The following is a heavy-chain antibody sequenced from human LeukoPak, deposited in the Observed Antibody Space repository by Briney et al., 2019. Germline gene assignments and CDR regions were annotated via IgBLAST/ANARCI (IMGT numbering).Heavy chain of an antibody. V-gene: IGHV3-21*01. CDR2: ISSSSSYI. D-gene: IGHD1-26*01. CDR1: GFTFSSYS. Sequence: PGRSLRLSCAASGFTFSSYSMNWVRQAPGKGLEGVSSISSSSSYIYYADSVKGRFTISRDNAKNSLYLQMNSLRAEDTAVYYCARPLVGATYYFDYWGQGTLVTVSS. CDR3: ARPLVGATYYFDY. J-gene: IGHJ4*02.